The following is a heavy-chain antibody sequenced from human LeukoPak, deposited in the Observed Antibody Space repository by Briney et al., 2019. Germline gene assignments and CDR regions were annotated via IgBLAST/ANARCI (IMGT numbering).Heavy chain of an antibody. Sequence: GGSLRLSCAASGFTFSSYAMSWVRQAPGKGLEWVSAISGSGGSTYYADSVKGRFTISRDNSKNTLYLQMNSLRAEDTAVYYCAKGVSYYGSGSYYSYNWFDPWGQGTLVTASS. V-gene: IGHV3-23*01. CDR2: ISGSGGST. CDR1: GFTFSSYA. CDR3: AKGVSYYGSGSYYSYNWFDP. D-gene: IGHD3-10*01. J-gene: IGHJ5*02.